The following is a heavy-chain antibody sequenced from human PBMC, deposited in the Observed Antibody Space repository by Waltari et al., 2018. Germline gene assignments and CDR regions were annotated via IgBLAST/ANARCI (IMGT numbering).Heavy chain of an antibody. Sequence: QVQLQESGPGLVKPSGTLSLTCGVSGDSMSGNYWWSWVRQPPGKGLGWVGQVHRSGGNNDNPPLESRVTVSIDTFNSQFSLEVTSATAADTALYVCARDRGRGLYLDSWGRGILVTVSP. CDR1: GDSMSGNYW. D-gene: IGHD2-15*01. CDR2: VHRSGGN. J-gene: IGHJ4*02. CDR3: ARDRGRGLYLDS. V-gene: IGHV4-4*02.